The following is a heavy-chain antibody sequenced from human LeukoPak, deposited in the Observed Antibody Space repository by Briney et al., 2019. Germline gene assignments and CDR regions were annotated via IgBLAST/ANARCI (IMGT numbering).Heavy chain of an antibody. CDR2: IKQDGSEK. D-gene: IGHD6-6*01. Sequence: GSLRLSCAASGFTFSRYWMSWVRQAPGKGLEWVANIKQDGSEKYYVDSVKGRFTISRDNAKNSLYLQMNSLRAEDTAVYYCAREETYPSPGYWGQGTLVTVSS. J-gene: IGHJ4*02. CDR3: AREETYPSPGY. CDR1: GFTFSRYW. V-gene: IGHV3-7*01.